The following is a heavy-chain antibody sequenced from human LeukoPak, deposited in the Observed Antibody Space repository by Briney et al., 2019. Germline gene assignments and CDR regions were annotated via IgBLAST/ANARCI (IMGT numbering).Heavy chain of an antibody. D-gene: IGHD3-10*01. CDR1: GFTFRDYY. Sequence: GGSLRLSCAASGFTFRDYYMSWIRQAPWKGLEWVSYIGGRGRTIYYADSVKSRFTISRDNAKNSLYLQMNSLRAEDTAVYYCARAYGPYYFDYWGQGTPVTVSS. V-gene: IGHV3-11*01. CDR2: IGGRGRTI. CDR3: ARAYGPYYFDY. J-gene: IGHJ4*02.